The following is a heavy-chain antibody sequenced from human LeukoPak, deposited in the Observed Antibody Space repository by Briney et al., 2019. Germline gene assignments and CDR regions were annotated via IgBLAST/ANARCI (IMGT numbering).Heavy chain of an antibody. CDR3: ATGVRGVY. V-gene: IGHV3-23*01. D-gene: IGHD2-8*02. Sequence: GGSLRLSCAASGYTFTGYPMCWVRQAPGKGLEWVSAIRGSGGSTYYADTVKGRFTISRDNSKNTMYLQMNRLRAEDTAVYYCATGVRGVYWGQETLVTVSS. J-gene: IGHJ4*02. CDR2: IRGSGGST. CDR1: GYTFTGYP.